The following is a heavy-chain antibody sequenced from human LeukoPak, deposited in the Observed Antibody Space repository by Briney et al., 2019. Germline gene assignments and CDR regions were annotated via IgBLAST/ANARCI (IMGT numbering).Heavy chain of an antibody. V-gene: IGHV4-38-2*02. CDR1: GYSISSGYY. CDR3: AWPQVGATSGVDY. Sequence: SETLSLTCTVSGYSISSGYYWGWIRQSPGKGLEWIGSIFHSGRTYYNPSLKSRVTISVDTSKNQFSLALTSATDTDTAVYYCAWPQVGATSGVDYWGQGTLGTVSS. CDR2: IFHSGRT. D-gene: IGHD1-26*01. J-gene: IGHJ4*02.